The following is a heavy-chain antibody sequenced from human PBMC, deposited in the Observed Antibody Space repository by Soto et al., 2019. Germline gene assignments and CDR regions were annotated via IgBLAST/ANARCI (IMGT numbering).Heavy chain of an antibody. CDR2: ITAYNGNT. CDR1: GYTFINYG. CDR3: ARDDFGDLWRALDM. Sequence: QVQLVQSGTEVRKPGASVKVSCKASGYTFINYGITWVRQAPGQGLEWMGWITAYNGNTNYAESLQGRVTMTTDTSTSTAYMELRSLRSDDTAVYFCARDDFGDLWRALDMWDQGTMLTVSS. V-gene: IGHV1-18*04. D-gene: IGHD4-17*01. J-gene: IGHJ3*01.